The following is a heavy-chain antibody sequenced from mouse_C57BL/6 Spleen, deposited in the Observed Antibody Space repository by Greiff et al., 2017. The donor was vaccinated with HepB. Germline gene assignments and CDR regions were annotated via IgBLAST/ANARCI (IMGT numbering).Heavy chain of an antibody. CDR2: IYPGSGST. V-gene: IGHV1-55*01. CDR3: ASIYYGNYVWYFDV. J-gene: IGHJ1*03. CDR1: GYTFTSYW. Sequence: QVQLQQPGAELVKPGASVKMSCKASGYTFTSYWITWVKQRPGQGLEWIGDIYPGSGSTNYNEKFKSKATLTEDTSSSTAYMQLSSLTSEDSAVSYCASIYYGNYVWYFDVWGTGTAVTVSS. D-gene: IGHD2-1*01.